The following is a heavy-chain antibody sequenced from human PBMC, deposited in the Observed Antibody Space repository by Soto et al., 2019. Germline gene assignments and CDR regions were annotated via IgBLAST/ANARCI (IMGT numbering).Heavy chain of an antibody. CDR3: ASGHSYDFWSDGAFDI. Sequence: PSETLSLTCAVSGGSISSSNWWSWVRQPPGKGLEWIGEIYHSGSTNYNPSLKSRVTISVDKSKNQFSLKLSSVTAADTAVYYCASGHSYDFWSDGAFDIWGQGTMVTVSS. CDR1: GGSISSSNW. D-gene: IGHD3-3*01. J-gene: IGHJ3*02. CDR2: IYHSGST. V-gene: IGHV4-4*02.